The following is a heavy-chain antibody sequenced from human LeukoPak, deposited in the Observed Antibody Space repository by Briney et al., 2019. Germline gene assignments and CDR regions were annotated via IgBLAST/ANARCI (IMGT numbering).Heavy chain of an antibody. Sequence: SQTLSLTCAISGDSVSSNSAAWNWIRQSPSRGLEWLGRTYYRSKWYNDYAVSVKSRITINPDTSKNQFSLQLNSVTPEDTAVYYCARGPQYSWFGELNGMDVWGQGTTVTVSS. J-gene: IGHJ6*02. V-gene: IGHV6-1*01. CDR1: GDSVSSNSAA. CDR2: TYYRSKWYN. D-gene: IGHD3-10*01. CDR3: ARGPQYSWFGELNGMDV.